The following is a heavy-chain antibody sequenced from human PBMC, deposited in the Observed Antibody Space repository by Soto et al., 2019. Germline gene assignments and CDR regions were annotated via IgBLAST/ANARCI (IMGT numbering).Heavy chain of an antibody. Sequence: PVGSLRLSCAASGFTFSSSWMHWVRQAPGKGLVWVSHINSDGTDTNYADSVKGRFTISRDNAKNTVYLQMTSLSAEDTAMYYCARDGDVNTGFGKDYWGQGTLVTVSS. D-gene: IGHD3-16*01. J-gene: IGHJ4*02. CDR2: INSDGTDT. CDR1: GFTFSSSW. CDR3: ARDGDVNTGFGKDY. V-gene: IGHV3-74*01.